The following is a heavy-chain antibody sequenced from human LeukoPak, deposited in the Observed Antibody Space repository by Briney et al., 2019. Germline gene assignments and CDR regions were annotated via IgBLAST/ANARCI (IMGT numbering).Heavy chain of an antibody. J-gene: IGHJ4*02. CDR3: ARPSLNTGSYFDY. CDR1: GFSFSNYW. CDR2: IKQDGSEI. Sequence: GSLRLSCEASGFSFSNYWMSWVRQAPGKGLEWVANIKQDGSEIYYVDSVRGRFTISRDNAKNSLYLQMNSLRAEDTAVYYCARPSLNTGSYFDYWGQGILVSVFS. D-gene: IGHD1-26*01. V-gene: IGHV3-7*01.